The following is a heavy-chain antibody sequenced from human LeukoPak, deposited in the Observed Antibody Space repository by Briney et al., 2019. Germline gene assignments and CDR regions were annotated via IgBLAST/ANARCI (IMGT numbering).Heavy chain of an antibody. V-gene: IGHV3-30*03. CDR1: GFTFSSYG. Sequence: GGSLRLSCAASGFTFSSYGMHWVRQAPGKGLEWVAVISYDGSNKYYADSVKGRFTISRDNSKNTLYLQMNSLRAEDTAVYYCARALTDITGTTDPYYYGMDVWGQGTTVTVSS. CDR3: ARALTDITGTTDPYYYGMDV. D-gene: IGHD1-7*01. CDR2: ISYDGSNK. J-gene: IGHJ6*02.